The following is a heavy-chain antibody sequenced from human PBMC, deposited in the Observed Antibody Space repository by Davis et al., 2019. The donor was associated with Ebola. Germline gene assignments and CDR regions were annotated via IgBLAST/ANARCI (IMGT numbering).Heavy chain of an antibody. D-gene: IGHD3-10*01. CDR3: ARETNYYGSGSLTAFDI. J-gene: IGHJ3*02. Sequence: SETLSLTCTVSGGSISSYYWSWIRQPPGKGLEWIGYIYYSGSTNYNPSLKSRVTISVDTSKNQFSLKLSSVTAADTAVYYCARETNYYGSGSLTAFDIWGQGTMVTVSS. CDR1: GGSISSYY. CDR2: IYYSGST. V-gene: IGHV4-59*12.